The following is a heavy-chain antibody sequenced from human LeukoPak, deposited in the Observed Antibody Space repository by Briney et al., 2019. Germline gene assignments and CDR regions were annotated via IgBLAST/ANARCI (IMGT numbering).Heavy chain of an antibody. CDR3: ARGYYDIAP. CDR2: INPSGGST. D-gene: IGHD3-9*01. Sequence: ASVKVSCKASGYTFTSYYMHWVRQAPGQGLEWMGIINPSGGSTTYAQKFQGRVTMTRDTNTSTVYMELSSLRAEDAAVYYCARGYYDIAPWGQGTLVTVSS. J-gene: IGHJ5*02. V-gene: IGHV1-46*01. CDR1: GYTFTSYY.